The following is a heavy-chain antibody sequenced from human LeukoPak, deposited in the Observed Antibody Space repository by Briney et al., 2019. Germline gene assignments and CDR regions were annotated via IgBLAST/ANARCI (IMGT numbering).Heavy chain of an antibody. Sequence: GGSLRLSCAASGFTFSSYAMHWVRQAPGKGLEWVAVISYDGSNRYYADSVKGRFTISRDNSKNTLYLQMNSLRAEDTAVYYCARATREYSSSPPDYWGQGTLVTVSS. J-gene: IGHJ4*02. CDR2: ISYDGSNR. CDR3: ARATREYSSSPPDY. V-gene: IGHV3-30-3*01. D-gene: IGHD6-6*01. CDR1: GFTFSSYA.